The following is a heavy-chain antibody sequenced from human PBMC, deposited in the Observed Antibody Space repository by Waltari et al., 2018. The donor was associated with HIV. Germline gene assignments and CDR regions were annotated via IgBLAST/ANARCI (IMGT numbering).Heavy chain of an antibody. CDR1: GFNFGDFA. J-gene: IGHJ5*02. CDR3: TRAGAFYHFWTGHNRWFDP. D-gene: IGHD3-3*01. Sequence: EVQLVESGGGLVQPGRSLRLSCTASGFNFGDFAMTWFRQAPGKGSEVVGLNRSKAYGETTEYAASVKGRFTISRDDSKSIAYLQMNSLKSEDTAVYFCTRAGAFYHFWTGHNRWFDPWGQGTLVTVSS. V-gene: IGHV3-49*03. CDR2: NRSKAYGETT.